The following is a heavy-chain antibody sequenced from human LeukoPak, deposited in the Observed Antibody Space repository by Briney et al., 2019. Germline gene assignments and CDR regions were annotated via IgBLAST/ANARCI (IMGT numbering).Heavy chain of an antibody. V-gene: IGHV4-59*01. Sequence: SETLSLTCTVSGGSISSYYWSWIRQPPGKGLEWIGYIYYSGSTNYNPSLKSRVTISVDTSKNQFSLKLSSVTAADTAVDYCARVGYYDFWSGLDFDIWGQGTMVTVSS. J-gene: IGHJ3*02. CDR1: GGSISSYY. CDR3: ARVGYYDFWSGLDFDI. CDR2: IYYSGST. D-gene: IGHD3-3*01.